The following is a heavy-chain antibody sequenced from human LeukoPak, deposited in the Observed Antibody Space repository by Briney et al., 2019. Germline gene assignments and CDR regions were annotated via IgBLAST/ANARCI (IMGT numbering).Heavy chain of an antibody. CDR3: ARRGSSWYRGWFDP. J-gene: IGHJ5*02. CDR2: INHSGST. D-gene: IGHD6-13*01. CDR1: GGSFSGYY. Sequence: SETLPLTCAVYGGSFSGYYWSWIRQPPGKGLEWIGEINHSGSTNYNPSLKSRVTISVDTSKNQFSLKLSSVTAADTAVYYCARRGSSWYRGWFDPWGQGTLVTVSS. V-gene: IGHV4-34*01.